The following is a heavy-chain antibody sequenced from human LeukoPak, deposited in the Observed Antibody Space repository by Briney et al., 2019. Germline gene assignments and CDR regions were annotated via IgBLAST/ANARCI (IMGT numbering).Heavy chain of an antibody. D-gene: IGHD6-13*01. CDR3: AKRSYSSSWYSYFQH. CDR2: ISGSGGST. V-gene: IGHV3-23*01. J-gene: IGHJ1*01. Sequence: PGASLRLSCAASGFTFSSYAMSWVRQAPGKGLEWVSAISGSGGSTYYADSVKGRFTISRDNSKNTLYPQMNSLRAEDTAVYYCAKRSYSSSWYSYFQHWGQGTLVTVSS. CDR1: GFTFSSYA.